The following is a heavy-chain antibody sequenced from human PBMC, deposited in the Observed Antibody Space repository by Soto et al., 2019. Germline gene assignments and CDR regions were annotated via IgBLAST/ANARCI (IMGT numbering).Heavy chain of an antibody. CDR2: IYYSGST. Sequence: ASETLSLTCTVSGGSISSYYWSWIRQPPGKGLEWIGYIYYSGSTNYNPSLKSRVTISVDTSKNQFSLKLSSVTAADTAVYYCARVAAAGPNQPPEYFQHWGQGTLVTVSS. V-gene: IGHV4-59*01. J-gene: IGHJ1*01. CDR1: GGSISSYY. CDR3: ARVAAAGPNQPPEYFQH. D-gene: IGHD6-13*01.